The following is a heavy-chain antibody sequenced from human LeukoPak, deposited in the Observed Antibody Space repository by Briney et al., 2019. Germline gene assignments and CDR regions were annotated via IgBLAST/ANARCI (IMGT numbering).Heavy chain of an antibody. CDR2: ISGSGVST. Sequence: PGGSLRLSCAASGFXFSSYAINWVRQAPGKGLEWVSAISGSGVSTSYADSVKGRFTFSRDNSMNTLYLQMNSVRAEDTAVYYCARGMFLEWLPQGDYFDYWGQGALVTVSS. V-gene: IGHV3-23*01. CDR1: GFXFSSYA. J-gene: IGHJ4*02. CDR3: ARGMFLEWLPQGDYFDY. D-gene: IGHD3-3*01.